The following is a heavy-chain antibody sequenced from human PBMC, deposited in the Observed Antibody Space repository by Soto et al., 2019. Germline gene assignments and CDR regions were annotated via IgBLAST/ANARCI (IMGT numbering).Heavy chain of an antibody. D-gene: IGHD2-2*01. CDR3: ARRGDCSDTSCLTFGY. V-gene: IGHV4-34*01. CDR1: GGSFSGYY. CDR2: INYGEST. Sequence: QVQLQQWGAGLLKPSETLSLTCAVYGGSFSGYYWSWIRQPPGMVLERIGEINYGESTNYNPSLKSQVTISVDTSKNQFSLELSSVTAAGTAVYYCARRGDCSDTSCLTFGYWGQGTLVTVSS. J-gene: IGHJ4*02.